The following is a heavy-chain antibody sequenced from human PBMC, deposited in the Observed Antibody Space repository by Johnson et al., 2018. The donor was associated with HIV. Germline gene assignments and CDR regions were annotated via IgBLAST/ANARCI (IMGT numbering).Heavy chain of an antibody. Sequence: QPGGSLRLSCADSGFTFSSYAMHWVRQAPGKGLEWVAVISYDGSNKYYADSVKGRFTISRDNSKNTRYLQMNSLRAEDTAVYYCARGWGRNYYDSKGDGFDIWGQGTMVTVSS. V-gene: IGHV3-30*04. CDR3: ARGWGRNYYDSKGDGFDI. J-gene: IGHJ3*02. CDR2: ISYDGSNK. CDR1: GFTFSSYA. D-gene: IGHD3-22*01.